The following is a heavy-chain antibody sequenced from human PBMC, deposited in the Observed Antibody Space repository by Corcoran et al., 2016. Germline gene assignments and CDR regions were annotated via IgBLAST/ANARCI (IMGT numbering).Heavy chain of an antibody. CDR3: ASATELNDDYYYGMDV. J-gene: IGHJ6*02. V-gene: IGHV4-59*01. Sequence: QVQLQESGPGLVKPSETLSLTCTVSGGSISSYYWSWIRQPPGKGLEWIGYIYYSGSTHYNPSLKSRVTISVDTSKNQFSLKLSSVTAADTAVYYCASATELNDDYYYGMDVWGQGAMVTVSS. CDR2: IYYSGST. CDR1: GGSISSYY. D-gene: IGHD1-26*01.